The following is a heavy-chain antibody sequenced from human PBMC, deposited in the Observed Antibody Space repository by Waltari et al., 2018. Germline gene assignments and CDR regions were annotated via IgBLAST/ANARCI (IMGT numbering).Heavy chain of an antibody. J-gene: IGHJ4*02. CDR2: ISSSSSTR. Sequence: EVQLVESGVGLVQPGGSLRLSCAASVFTFRSYSMNWVRQVPGKGLEWVSYISSSSSTRYYADSVKGRFTISRDNAKNSLYLQMNSLRAEDTAVYYCARKIQRVVDWGQGTLVTVSS. CDR1: VFTFRSYS. V-gene: IGHV3-48*01. D-gene: IGHD5-18*01. CDR3: ARKIQRVVD.